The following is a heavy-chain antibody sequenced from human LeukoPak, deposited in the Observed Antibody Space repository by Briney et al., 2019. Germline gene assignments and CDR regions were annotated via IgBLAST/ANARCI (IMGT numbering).Heavy chain of an antibody. CDR1: GFTFSSYW. J-gene: IGHJ6*02. CDR2: INHNGNVN. D-gene: IGHD3-16*01. CDR3: GGGGGLDV. Sequence: PGGSLRLSCAASGFTFSSYWMNWARQAPGKGLEWVASINHNGNVNYYVDSVKGRFTISRDNAKNSLYLQMSNLRAEDTAVYFCGGGGGLDVWAKGPRSPSP. V-gene: IGHV3-7*03.